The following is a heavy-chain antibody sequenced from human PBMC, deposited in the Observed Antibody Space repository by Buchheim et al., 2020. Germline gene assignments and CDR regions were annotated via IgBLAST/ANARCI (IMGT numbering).Heavy chain of an antibody. CDR2: IDPSDSDT. CDR3: ARHLTASPGNNWFDP. J-gene: IGHJ5*02. V-gene: IGHV5-10-1*01. D-gene: IGHD5-18*01. Sequence: EVQLVQSGAEVAKPGESLRISCKGSGYTFRDFWITWVRQMPGKGLEWMGTIDPSDSDTKYSPSFQGHVSISTEHSLHTAYLQWRSLKASDTAMYFCARHLTASPGNNWFDPWGQGTL. CDR1: GYTFRDFW.